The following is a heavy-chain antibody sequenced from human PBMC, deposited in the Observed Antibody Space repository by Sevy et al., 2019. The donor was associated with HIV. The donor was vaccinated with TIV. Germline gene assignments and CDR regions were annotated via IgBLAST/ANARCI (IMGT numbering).Heavy chain of an antibody. D-gene: IGHD4-17*01. Sequence: GGSLRLSCAASGFAFSNYYAMHWVRQAPGKGVEWVALISYDGSDTYYADSVKGRFTVSRDNFKNTLFLQMNSLTTEDTAVYYCARPRANYVDHYFFYAMDVWGQGTTVTVSS. CDR3: ARPRANYVDHYFFYAMDV. J-gene: IGHJ6*02. V-gene: IGHV3-30-3*01. CDR1: GFAFSNYYA. CDR2: ISYDGSDT.